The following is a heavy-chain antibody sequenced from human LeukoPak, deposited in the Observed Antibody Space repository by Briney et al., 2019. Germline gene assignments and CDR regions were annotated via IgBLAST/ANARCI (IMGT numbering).Heavy chain of an antibody. Sequence: SETLSLTCTVSRGSVSGHYWDWLRQPPGKGLEWIGYIYASGSANYHPSLKSRVTISLDTSKNHVSLRLTSVTAEDTAVYYCAREAPGGSGWTYFDYWGRGSLVTVSS. D-gene: IGHD6-19*01. V-gene: IGHV4-59*02. J-gene: IGHJ4*02. CDR1: RGSVSGHY. CDR3: AREAPGGSGWTYFDY. CDR2: IYASGSA.